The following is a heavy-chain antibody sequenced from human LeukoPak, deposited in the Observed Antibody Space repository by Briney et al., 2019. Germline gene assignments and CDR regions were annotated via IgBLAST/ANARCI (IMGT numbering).Heavy chain of an antibody. CDR1: GFNFSIYW. D-gene: IGHD6-19*01. CDR3: ARAAMAGTVDY. Sequence: GGSLRLSCAASGFNFSIYWMSWVRQAPGKGLEWVANINQDGSEKYYVDSVKGRFTISRDNAKNSLSLQMNSLRGEDTAVYYCARAAMAGTVDYWGQGTLVTVSS. J-gene: IGHJ4*02. CDR2: INQDGSEK. V-gene: IGHV3-7*04.